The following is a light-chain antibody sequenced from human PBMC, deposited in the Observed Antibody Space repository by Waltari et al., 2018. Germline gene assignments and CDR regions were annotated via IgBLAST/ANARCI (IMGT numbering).Light chain of an antibody. J-gene: IGLJ2*01. Sequence: SYELTQPPSVSVSPGQTASITCSGDKLGDKYACWYQQKPGQSPVLVIYQDSKRPSGIPELFSCSNSGNTATLTISGTQAMDEADYSCQAWDSSTVVFGGGTKLTVL. CDR2: QDS. CDR1: KLGDKY. V-gene: IGLV3-1*01. CDR3: QAWDSSTVV.